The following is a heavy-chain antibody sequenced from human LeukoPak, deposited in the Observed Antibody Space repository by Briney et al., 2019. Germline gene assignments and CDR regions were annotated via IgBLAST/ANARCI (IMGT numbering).Heavy chain of an antibody. CDR3: ARDINMATIRTRGCYYDYMDV. CDR2: INPSGGST. CDR1: GSTLTIYY. Sequence: ASVKVSCKAAGSTLTIYYKAWVRLAPGQGLEWMGIINPSGGSTSYAQKFQGRVTMTRDTSTSTGYMGLSSLSSENTGVYYCARDINMATIRTRGCYYDYMDVWGKGTTVTVSS. D-gene: IGHD5-24*01. J-gene: IGHJ6*03. V-gene: IGHV1-46*01.